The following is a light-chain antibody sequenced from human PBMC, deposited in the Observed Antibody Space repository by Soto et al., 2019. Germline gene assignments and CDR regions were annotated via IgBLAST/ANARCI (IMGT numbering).Light chain of an antibody. V-gene: IGLV2-23*01. CDR1: SNDFGSRNF. CDR2: EGT. CDR3: CSYAGGTTWV. Sequence: QSALTQPASMSGSPGQSITISCTGSSNDFGSRNFVSWYQQRPNKAPKLMIFEGTKRPSGVSDRFSASKSGYTASLTISGLRAEDEANYYGCSYAGGTTWVFGGGTKLTVL. J-gene: IGLJ3*02.